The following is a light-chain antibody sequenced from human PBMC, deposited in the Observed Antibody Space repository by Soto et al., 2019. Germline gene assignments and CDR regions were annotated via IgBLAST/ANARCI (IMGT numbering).Light chain of an antibody. Sequence: QSALAQPASVSGSPGQSVTISCTGTSSDVGAYNSVSWYQQHPDKAPQLMIYDVTNRPSGVSNRFSGSKSGNTASLTISGLQADDEADYYCSSYTTTNTLIFGGGTQLTVL. CDR1: SSDVGAYNS. J-gene: IGLJ2*01. CDR2: DVT. CDR3: SSYTTTNTLI. V-gene: IGLV2-14*03.